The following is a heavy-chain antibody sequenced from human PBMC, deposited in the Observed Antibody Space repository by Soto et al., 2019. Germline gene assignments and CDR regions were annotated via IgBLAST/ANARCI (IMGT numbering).Heavy chain of an antibody. Sequence: QVQLQELGPGLVKPSQTLSLTCTVSGGSISSGDYYWTWIRHHPGKGLEWIGYIYYSGSTKHNPSLKSRITISVDTSKNQFSLKLNSVTAADTAVYYCARTKTSSTSFHVDYWAREPRSPSPQ. V-gene: IGHV4-31*03. CDR2: IYYSGST. D-gene: IGHD2-2*01. CDR3: ARTKTSSTSFHVDY. J-gene: IGHJ4*02. CDR1: GGSISSGDYY.